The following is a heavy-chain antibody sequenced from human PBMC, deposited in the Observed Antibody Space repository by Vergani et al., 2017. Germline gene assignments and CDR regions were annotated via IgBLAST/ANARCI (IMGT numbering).Heavy chain of an antibody. J-gene: IGHJ4*02. CDR1: GYTFTSYG. Sequence: QVQLVQSGAEVKKPGASVKVSCKASGYTFTSYGISWVRQAPGQGLEWMGWISAYNGNTNYAPKLQGRVTMTTDTSTSTAYMELRSLRSDDTAVYCCARHVGFELWFGKLSRFAYWGQGTLVTVSS. D-gene: IGHD3-10*01. CDR3: ARHVGFELWFGKLSRFAY. V-gene: IGHV1-18*01. CDR2: ISAYNGNT.